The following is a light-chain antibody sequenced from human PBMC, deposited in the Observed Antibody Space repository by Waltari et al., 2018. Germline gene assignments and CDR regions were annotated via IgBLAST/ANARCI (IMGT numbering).Light chain of an antibody. Sequence: DIQMTQSPSSLPASVGDRVTNTCRASQSISNYLNWYQHKPGEAPKLLVYVASNLQRGVPSRFSGSGSETDFTLTISSLQAEDVAVYYCQQFYSTPYTFGQGTKLEIK. CDR3: QQFYSTPYT. CDR2: VAS. J-gene: IGKJ2*01. CDR1: QSISNY. V-gene: IGKV1-39*01.